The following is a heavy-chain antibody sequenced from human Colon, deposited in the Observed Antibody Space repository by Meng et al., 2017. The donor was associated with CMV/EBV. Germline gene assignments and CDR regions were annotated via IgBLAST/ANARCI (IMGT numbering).Heavy chain of an antibody. J-gene: IGHJ4*02. V-gene: IGHV4-4*07. CDR2: IYSDGTT. Sequence: QGPLQESGPGLVKPSEPLSLTCTVSGGSINNYYWNWIRQPAGKGLEWIGRIYSDGTTNYNPSLRSRVSMSVDTSKNQFSLKLTSATAADTAVYYCARDWGYCSGDTCHSHFDYWGQGTLVTVSS. D-gene: IGHD2-15*01. CDR3: ARDWGYCSGDTCHSHFDY. CDR1: GGSINNYY.